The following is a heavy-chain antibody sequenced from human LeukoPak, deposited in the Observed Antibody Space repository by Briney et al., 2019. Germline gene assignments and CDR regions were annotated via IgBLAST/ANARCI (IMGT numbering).Heavy chain of an antibody. J-gene: IGHJ4*02. CDR3: ATDLASSTSIKSGY. D-gene: IGHD2-2*01. CDR2: FDPDDGET. CDR1: SYTIIKLC. Sequence: ASVKVSCKVSSYTIIKLCIHWVRQAPGKGLEWMGGFDPDDGETIYEQKLQGRVTMTEDTSTDTAYMELRSLRSEDTAVYYCATDLASSTSIKSGYWGQGTRVTVSS. V-gene: IGHV1-24*01.